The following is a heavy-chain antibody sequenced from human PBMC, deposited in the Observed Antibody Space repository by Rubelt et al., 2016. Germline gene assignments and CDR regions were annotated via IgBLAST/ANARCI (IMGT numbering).Heavy chain of an antibody. D-gene: IGHD2-8*01. V-gene: IGHV1-69*10. J-gene: IGHJ4*02. CDR3: ARTGLDCKNGVCYDY. Sequence: QVKLVQSGAEVKKPGASVKVSCKASGGTFGRYAVTWVRQAPGQGLECLGGIIPILGVANYAQKFQGRVTITADKSTTTAYMELSSLRSEDTGVYYCARTGLDCKNGVCYDYWGQGTLVIVSS. CDR2: IIPILGVA. CDR1: GGTFGRYA.